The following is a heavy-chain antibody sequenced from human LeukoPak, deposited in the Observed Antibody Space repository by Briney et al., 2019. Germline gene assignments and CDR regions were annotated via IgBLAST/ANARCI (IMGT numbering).Heavy chain of an antibody. Sequence: SETLSLTCAVYGGSFSGYYWSWLRHPPGKGLEWIGELNHSVSTNYNPSLKSRVTISVDTSKNQFSPKLSSVTAADTAVYYCAREYDCSSTSCYSVWFDPWGQGTLVTVSS. D-gene: IGHD2-2*01. CDR1: GGSFSGYY. J-gene: IGHJ5*02. CDR2: LNHSVST. V-gene: IGHV4-34*01. CDR3: AREYDCSSTSCYSVWFDP.